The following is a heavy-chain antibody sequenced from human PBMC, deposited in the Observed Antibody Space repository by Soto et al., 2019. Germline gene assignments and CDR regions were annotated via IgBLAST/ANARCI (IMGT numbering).Heavy chain of an antibody. V-gene: IGHV4-31*03. CDR2: IYYSGST. CDR1: GGCISSGGYY. J-gene: IGHJ4*02. D-gene: IGHD3-10*01. Sequence: SETLSLTCTVSGGCISSGGYYWSWIRQHPGKGLEWIGYIYYSGSTYYNPSLKSRVTISVDTSKNQFSLKLSSVTAADTAVYYCARSTHLWSHLFDYWGQGTLVTVSS. CDR3: ARSTHLWSHLFDY.